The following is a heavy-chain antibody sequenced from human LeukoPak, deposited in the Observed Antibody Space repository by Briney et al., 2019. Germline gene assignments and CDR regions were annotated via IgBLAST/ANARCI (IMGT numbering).Heavy chain of an antibody. CDR3: ARDSYMGY. D-gene: IGHD2-21*01. V-gene: IGHV1-18*01. J-gene: IGHJ4*02. CDR1: GYTFTSYG. CDR2: ISVYNGNT. Sequence: GASVKVSXKASGYTFTSYGISWVRQAPGQGLEWMGWISVYNGNTNYVQKFQGRATMTTDTSTSTAYMELRSLRSDDTAVYYCARDSYMGYWGQGTLVTVSS.